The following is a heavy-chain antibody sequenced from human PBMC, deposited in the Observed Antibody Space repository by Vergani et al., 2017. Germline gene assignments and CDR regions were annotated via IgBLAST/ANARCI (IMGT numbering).Heavy chain of an antibody. CDR1: GFTFSSYD. CDR3: ARASSGSEVYYGMDV. J-gene: IGHJ6*02. Sequence: EVQLLESGGGLVQPGGSLRLSCAASGFTFSSYDMHWVRQATGKGLEWVSAIGTAGDTYYPGSVKGRFTISRENAKNSLYLQMNSLRAGDTAVYYCARASSGSEVYYGMDVWGQGTTVTVSS. D-gene: IGHD3-22*01. V-gene: IGHV3-13*01. CDR2: IGTAGDT.